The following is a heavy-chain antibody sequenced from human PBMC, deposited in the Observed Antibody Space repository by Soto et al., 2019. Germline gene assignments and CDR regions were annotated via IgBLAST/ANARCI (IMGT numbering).Heavy chain of an antibody. V-gene: IGHV3-23*01. D-gene: IGHD2-8*02. CDR2: ILVGGST. CDR1: GFTCSSYD. Sequence: EVQVLESGGGLVQPGGSLRLSCAASGFTCSSYDMSWVRQAPGKGLEWVSTILVGGSTHYPDSVKGRFTISRDNSKNTVFLQMNSLTPGDTAVYYCAKATATGGGAFDICGQGTVVTVS. CDR3: AKATATGGGAFDI. J-gene: IGHJ3*02.